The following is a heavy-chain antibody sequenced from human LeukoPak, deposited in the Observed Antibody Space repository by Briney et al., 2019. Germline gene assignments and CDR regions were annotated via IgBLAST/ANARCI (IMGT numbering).Heavy chain of an antibody. CDR2: IWYDGSNK. V-gene: IGHV3-33*06. CDR3: AKGDSSGYYTYFQH. D-gene: IGHD3-22*01. Sequence: GGSLRLSCAASGFTFSSCGMHWVRHAPGKGLEGVAVIWYDGSNKYYADSVKGRFTISRDNSKNTLYLQINSLRAKDTAVYYCAKGDSSGYYTYFQHWGRAPWSPSPQ. J-gene: IGHJ1*01. CDR1: GFTFSSCG.